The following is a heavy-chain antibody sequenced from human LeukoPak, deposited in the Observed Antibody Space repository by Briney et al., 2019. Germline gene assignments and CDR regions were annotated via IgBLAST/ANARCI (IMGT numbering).Heavy chain of an antibody. V-gene: IGHV4-31*03. Sequence: SETLSLTCTVSGGSISSGGYYWSWIRQHPGKGLEWIGYIYYSGSTYYNPSLKSRVTISVDTSKNQFSLKLNSVTAADTAVYYCARHGGYSSSAAYWGQGALVTVSS. D-gene: IGHD6-6*01. CDR3: ARHGGYSSSAAY. J-gene: IGHJ4*02. CDR2: IYYSGST. CDR1: GGSISSGGYY.